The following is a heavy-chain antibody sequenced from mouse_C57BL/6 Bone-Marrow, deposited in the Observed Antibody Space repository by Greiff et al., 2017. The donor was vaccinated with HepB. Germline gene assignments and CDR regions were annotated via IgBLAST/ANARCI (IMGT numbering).Heavy chain of an antibody. D-gene: IGHD2-1*01. CDR1: GYTFTSYG. Sequence: VQLQQSGAELARPGASVKLSCKASGYTFTSYGISWLKQRTGQGLEWIGEIYPRSGNTYYNEKFKGKATLTADKSSSTAYMELRSLTSEDSAVYFCARWGIYYGNYVGWFAYWGQGTLVTVSA. V-gene: IGHV1-81*01. CDR2: IYPRSGNT. CDR3: ARWGIYYGNYVGWFAY. J-gene: IGHJ3*01.